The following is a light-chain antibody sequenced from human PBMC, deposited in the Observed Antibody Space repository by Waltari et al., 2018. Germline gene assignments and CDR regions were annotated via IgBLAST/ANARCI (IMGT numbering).Light chain of an antibody. CDR2: DVT. CDR1: SSDVGGYNY. V-gene: IGLV2-14*03. J-gene: IGLJ2*01. CDR3: TSYTSTSTLVV. Sequence: QSALTQPASVSGSPGQSITISCSGSSSDVGGYNYVAWYQQHPGKAPKLMIYDVTIRPSGVSNRLSGSKSGYTASLTISGLQADDEADYYCTSYTSTSTLVVFGGGTKLTVL.